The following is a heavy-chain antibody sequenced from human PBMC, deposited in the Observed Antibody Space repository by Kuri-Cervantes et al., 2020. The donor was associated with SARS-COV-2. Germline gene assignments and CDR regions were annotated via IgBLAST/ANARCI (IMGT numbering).Heavy chain of an antibody. D-gene: IGHD3-10*01. CDR3: ARHYYGSGSYYNWGSFDY. J-gene: IGHJ4*02. CDR1: GGSISSHY. Sequence: SETLSLTCTVSGGSISSHYWSWIRQLPGKGLEWSGYIYYSGSTNYNPSLKSRVTISVDTSTNQFSLKLSSVTAADTAVYYCARHYYGSGSYYNWGSFDYWGQGTLVTVSS. V-gene: IGHV4-59*08. CDR2: IYYSGST.